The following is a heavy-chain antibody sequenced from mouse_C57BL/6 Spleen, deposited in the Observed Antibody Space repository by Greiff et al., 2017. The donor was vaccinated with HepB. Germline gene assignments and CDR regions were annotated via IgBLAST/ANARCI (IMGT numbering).Heavy chain of an antibody. CDR2: FYPGSGSI. D-gene: IGHD1-1*01. CDR1: GYTFTEYT. J-gene: IGHJ2*01. Sequence: VQLQQSGAELVKPGASVKLSCKASGYTFTEYTIHWVKQRSGQGLEWIGWFYPGSGSIKYNEKFKDKATLTADKTSSTVYMELSRLTSEDSAVYFCARQSPYYNGSSEYFDYWGQGTTLTVSS. CDR3: ARQSPYYNGSSEYFDY. V-gene: IGHV1-62-2*01.